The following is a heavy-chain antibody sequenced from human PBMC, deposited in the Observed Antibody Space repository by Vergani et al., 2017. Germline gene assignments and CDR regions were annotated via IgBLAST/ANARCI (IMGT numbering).Heavy chain of an antibody. Sequence: QVQLVESGGGVVQPGRSLRLSCAASGFIFSSYGMHWVRQAPGKGLEWVALISYDGSNKYYADSVKGRFTISRDNSKNTLYLQMNSLRPEDTAVFYCAKMEDGDFVYSSFWPLPPDYWGQGTLVTVSS. CDR2: ISYDGSNK. V-gene: IGHV3-30*18. D-gene: IGHD6-6*01. CDR3: AKMEDGDFVYSSFWPLPPDY. CDR1: GFIFSSYG. J-gene: IGHJ4*02.